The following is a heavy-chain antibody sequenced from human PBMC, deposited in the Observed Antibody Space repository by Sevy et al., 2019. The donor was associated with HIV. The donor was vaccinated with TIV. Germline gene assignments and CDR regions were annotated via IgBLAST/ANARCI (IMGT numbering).Heavy chain of an antibody. CDR3: ARTSPYFYYGMDV. CDR2: FYYSGST. Sequence: SETLSLTCTVSGDSISGYYWSWIRQPPGKGLEWIGYFYYSGSTNYNPSLKGQVSISVDTYKNQVSLKLSSVTAADTAVHFCARTSPYFYYGMDVWGQGTPVTVSS. V-gene: IGHV4-59*01. D-gene: IGHD4-17*01. J-gene: IGHJ6*02. CDR1: GDSISGYY.